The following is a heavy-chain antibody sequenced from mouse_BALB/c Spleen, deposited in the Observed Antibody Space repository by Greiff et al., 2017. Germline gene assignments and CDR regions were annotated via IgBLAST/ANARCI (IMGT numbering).Heavy chain of an antibody. D-gene: IGHD2-4*01. J-gene: IGHJ2*01. CDR1: GFTFNTYA. CDR2: IRSKSNNYAT. V-gene: IGHV10-3*03. CDR3: VREGLGGYFDY. Sequence: EVKLMESGGGLVQPKGSLKLSCAASGFTFNTYAMHWVCQAPGKGLEWVARIRSKSNNYATYYADSVKDRFTISRDDSQSMLYLQMNNLKTEDTAMYYCVREGLGGYFDYWGQGTTLTVSS.